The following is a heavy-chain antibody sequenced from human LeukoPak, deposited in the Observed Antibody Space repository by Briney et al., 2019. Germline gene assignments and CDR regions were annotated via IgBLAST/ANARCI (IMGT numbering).Heavy chain of an antibody. J-gene: IGHJ6*03. D-gene: IGHD4-17*01. Sequence: SETLSLTCSVSGASISSYYWSWIRQSPGKGLEWIGYIHYSGSTDINTSLKSRVTLSVDTPKNQFSLKLTSVTAADTAVYYCARTSTVYYYYYYMDVWGKGTTVTVSS. CDR1: GASISSYY. V-gene: IGHV4-59*12. CDR2: IHYSGST. CDR3: ARTSTVYYYYYYMDV.